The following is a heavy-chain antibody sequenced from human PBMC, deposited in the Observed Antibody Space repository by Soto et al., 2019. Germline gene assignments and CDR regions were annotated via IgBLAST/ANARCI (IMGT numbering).Heavy chain of an antibody. V-gene: IGHV1-18*04. CDR1: GYTFTNYG. Sequence: QVQLVQSGAEVKKPGASVKVSCKASGYTFTNYGISWVRQAPGQGREWMGWISASNRKTNYAQKVQGRVTMTTDTSTSTAYMELGSLRSDDTAVYYCSRYSSDGASYGYYYWGQGSLVTVSS. J-gene: IGHJ4*02. D-gene: IGHD5-18*01. CDR3: SRYSSDGASYGYYY. CDR2: ISASNRKT.